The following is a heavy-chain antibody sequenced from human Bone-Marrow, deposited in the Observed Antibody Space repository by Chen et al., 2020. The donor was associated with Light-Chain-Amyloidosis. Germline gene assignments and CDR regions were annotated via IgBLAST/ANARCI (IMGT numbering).Heavy chain of an antibody. CDR2: IVGDGRST. CDR3: AKSPRYSTGRFDY. D-gene: IGHD2-8*02. Sequence: EVQLVESGGGVVQPGGSLTLSCAASGFTFDDYAMHWVRQAPGKGLEWVSLIVGDGRSTYYADFVKGRFTISRDNNNNSLSLQMNSLKSEDTDLYYCAKSPRYSTGRFDYWGQGTLVTVSS. V-gene: IGHV3-43*02. CDR1: GFTFDDYA. J-gene: IGHJ4*02.